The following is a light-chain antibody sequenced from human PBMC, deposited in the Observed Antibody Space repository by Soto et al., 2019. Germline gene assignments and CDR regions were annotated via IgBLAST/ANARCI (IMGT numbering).Light chain of an antibody. Sequence: DIVMTQSPDSLSVSLGERATIKCRSSQSVLHRSNGNNYIAWYQQKPGQPPKLLIYWSSTRDSGVPDRFIGSGSGTDFTLTVSSLQAEDVAVYYCQRYNNWPLTFGGGTKVESK. CDR3: QRYNNWPLT. CDR2: WSS. V-gene: IGKV4-1*01. J-gene: IGKJ4*01. CDR1: QSVLHRSNGNNY.